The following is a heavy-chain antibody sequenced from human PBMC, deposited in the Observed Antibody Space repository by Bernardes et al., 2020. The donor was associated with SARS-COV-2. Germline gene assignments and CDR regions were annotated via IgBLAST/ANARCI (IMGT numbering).Heavy chain of an antibody. Sequence: GGSLRLSCVASGFTFTDAWMTWVRQAPGRGLEWVGRIKSKTDGEATHYAAPVRGRFVISRDDSKNTVYLQMNSLKTEDTAVYYCTSWPYSGTYYWFDPWGQGTLVTVSS. D-gene: IGHD1-26*01. CDR1: GFTFTDAW. J-gene: IGHJ5*02. CDR3: TSWPYSGTYYWFDP. V-gene: IGHV3-15*01. CDR2: IKSKTDGEAT.